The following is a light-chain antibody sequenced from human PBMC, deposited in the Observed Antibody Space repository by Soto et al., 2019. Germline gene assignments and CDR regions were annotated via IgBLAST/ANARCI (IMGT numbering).Light chain of an antibody. CDR1: HSVNSNY. CDR3: QQCGSSTWT. Sequence: EIVLTQSPGTLSLSPGERATLSCRTSHSVNSNYLAWHQQKPGQAPRLLIYGASSRATGIPDRFSGSGSGTDFTLTISRLEPEDFAVYYCQQCGSSTWTFGQGTRVEIK. V-gene: IGKV3-20*01. J-gene: IGKJ1*01. CDR2: GAS.